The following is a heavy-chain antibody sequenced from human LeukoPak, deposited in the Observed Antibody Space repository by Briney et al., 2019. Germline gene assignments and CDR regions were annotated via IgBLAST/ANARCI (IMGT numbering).Heavy chain of an antibody. D-gene: IGHD5-18*01. J-gene: IGHJ4*02. CDR3: AAPSRIQLDY. Sequence: GASVKVSCKASGFTFPSSAVQWVRHARGQRLEWIGWIVVGSGNTNYAQKFQERVTITRDMSTSTAYMELSSLRSEDTAVYYCAAPSRIQLDYWGQGTLVTVSS. V-gene: IGHV1-58*01. CDR2: IVVGSGNT. CDR1: GFTFPSSA.